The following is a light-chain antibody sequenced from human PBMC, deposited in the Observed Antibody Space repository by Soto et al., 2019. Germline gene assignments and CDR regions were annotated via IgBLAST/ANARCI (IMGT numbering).Light chain of an antibody. CDR3: QTWGPGTVV. V-gene: IGLV4-69*01. Sequence: QSVLTQSPSASASLGASVKLTCTLSSGHSSYGIAWHQQQPERGPRYLMKINSDGSHTKGDGIPDRFSGSSSGADHYLTISSLQSEDEADYYCQTWGPGTVVFGGGTKLTVL. CDR2: INSDGSH. CDR1: SGHSSYG. J-gene: IGLJ2*01.